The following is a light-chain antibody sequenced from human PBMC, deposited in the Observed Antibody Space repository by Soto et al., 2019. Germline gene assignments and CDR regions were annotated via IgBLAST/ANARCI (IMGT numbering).Light chain of an antibody. CDR2: DVY. CDR1: SSDIGAHNY. Sequence: VLTQPASVSGSPGHSITISCTGTSSDIGAHNYVSWYQHHPGKAPRLMIYDVYSRPSDISDRFSGSKSSNTASLTISGLQAEDEADYYCCSYTTSSTYVFGPGTKVTV. CDR3: CSYTTSSTYV. J-gene: IGLJ1*01. V-gene: IGLV2-14*01.